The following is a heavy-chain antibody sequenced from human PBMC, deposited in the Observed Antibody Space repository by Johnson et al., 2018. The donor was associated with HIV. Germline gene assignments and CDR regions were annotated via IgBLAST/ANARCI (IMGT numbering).Heavy chain of an antibody. Sequence: VHLVESGGGLVQPGGSLRLSCAASGFTVSSYWMHWVRQTPGKGLVWVSHINGGGSSTNYADSVKGRFTISKDNAKNTLYLQMNSLRAEDTAVYYCARGAALPAAFDIWGQGTMVTVSS. CDR1: GFTVSSYW. V-gene: IGHV3-74*02. J-gene: IGHJ3*02. CDR3: ARGAALPAAFDI. CDR2: INGGGSST. D-gene: IGHD2-15*01.